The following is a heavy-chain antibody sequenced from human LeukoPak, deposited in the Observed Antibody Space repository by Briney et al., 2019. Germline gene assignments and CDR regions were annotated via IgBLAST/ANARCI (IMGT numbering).Heavy chain of an antibody. CDR3: ARVRHDPLEYGYYMDL. CDR1: GEPFSGFY. J-gene: IGHJ6*03. V-gene: IGHV4-34*01. D-gene: IGHD3-3*01. Sequence: PSETLSLTCAVDGEPFSGFYWSWTRHSPGKGLEWIGEINHTRNTNYNPSLNDSIQYLKSRVTISIDSSKIELSLKVRSVTAADTGVYYCARVRHDPLEYGYYMDLWGKGTTVTVSS. CDR2: INHTRNT.